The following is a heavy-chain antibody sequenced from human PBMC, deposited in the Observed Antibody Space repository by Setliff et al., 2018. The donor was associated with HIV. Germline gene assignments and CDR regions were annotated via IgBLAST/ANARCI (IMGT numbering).Heavy chain of an antibody. V-gene: IGHV3-23*01. CDR3: AKDHDYRYWYFDL. D-gene: IGHD4-17*01. Sequence: GGSLRLSCAASGFIFSSYAMSWVRQAPGKGLEWVSGISGRGGSTFYADSVKGRFTISRDNSKNTLYLQLNSLRAEDTAVYYCAKDHDYRYWYFDLWGRGTMVTVSS. J-gene: IGHJ2*01. CDR1: GFIFSSYA. CDR2: ISGRGGST.